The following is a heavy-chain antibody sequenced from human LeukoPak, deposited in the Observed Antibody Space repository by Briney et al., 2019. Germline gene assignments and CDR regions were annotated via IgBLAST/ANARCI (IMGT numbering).Heavy chain of an antibody. V-gene: IGHV1-2*02. D-gene: IGHD6-13*01. CDR2: INPNSGGT. CDR3: ARELAAASYTFDP. J-gene: IGHJ5*02. CDR1: GYTFTGYY. Sequence: ASVKVSCKASGYTFTGYYMHWARQAPGQGLEWMGWINPNSGGTNYAQKFQGRVTMTRDTSISTAYMELSRLRSDDTAVYYCARELAAASYTFDPWGQGTLVTVSS.